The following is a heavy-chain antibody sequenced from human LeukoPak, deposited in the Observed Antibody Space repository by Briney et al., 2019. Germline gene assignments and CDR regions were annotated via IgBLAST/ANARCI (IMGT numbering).Heavy chain of an antibody. CDR2: IYYSGST. J-gene: IGHJ4*02. CDR1: GGAISSYY. Sequence: SEALSLTCKLSGGAISSYYWSWIRQPPGKGLEWIGYIYYSGSTNYNPSLKSRVTISVDTSKNQFSLKLSSVTAADTAVYYCARYPNNHDSRFREKGFDYWGQGTLVTVSS. V-gene: IGHV4-59*01. D-gene: IGHD3-22*01. CDR3: ARYPNNHDSRFREKGFDY.